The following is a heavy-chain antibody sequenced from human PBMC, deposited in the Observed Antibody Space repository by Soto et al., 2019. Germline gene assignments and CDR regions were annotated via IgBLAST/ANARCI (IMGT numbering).Heavy chain of an antibody. CDR3: ARASTPCFDWLSAFDP. CDR1: GGSVSSGSYH. D-gene: IGHD3-9*01. CDR2: IYYSGST. J-gene: IGHJ5*02. V-gene: IGHV4-61*01. Sequence: SETLSLTCTVSGGSVSSGSYHWSWIRQPPGKGLEWIGYIYYSGSTNYNPSLKSRVTISVDTSKNQFSLKLSSVTAADTAVYYCARASTPCFDWLSAFDPWGKGTLVTVSS.